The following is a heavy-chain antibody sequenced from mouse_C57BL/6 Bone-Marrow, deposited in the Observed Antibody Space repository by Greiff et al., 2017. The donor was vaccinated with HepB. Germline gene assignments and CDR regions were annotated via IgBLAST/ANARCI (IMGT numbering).Heavy chain of an antibody. V-gene: IGHV5-4*01. D-gene: IGHD1-1*01. J-gene: IGHJ4*01. CDR1: GFTFSSYA. CDR3: AREVTTDAMDY. Sequence: EVKLVESGGGLVKPGGSLKLSCAASGFTFSSYAMSWVRQTPEKRLEWVATISDGGSYTYYPENVKGRFTISRDNAKNNLYLQMSHLKSEDTAMYYCAREVTTDAMDYWGQGTSVTVSS. CDR2: ISDGGSYT.